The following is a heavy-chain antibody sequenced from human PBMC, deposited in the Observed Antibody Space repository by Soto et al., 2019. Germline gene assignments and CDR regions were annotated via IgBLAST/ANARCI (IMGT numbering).Heavy chain of an antibody. Sequence: SLRLSCAASGFTFSSYAMHWVRQAPGKGLEWVAVISYDGSNKYYADSVKGRFTISRDNSKNTLYLQMNSLRAEDTAVYYCASPTYYYDSSGPPADRGQGTLVTVSS. CDR1: GFTFSSYA. CDR2: ISYDGSNK. J-gene: IGHJ4*02. D-gene: IGHD3-22*01. CDR3: ASPTYYYDSSGPPAD. V-gene: IGHV3-30-3*01.